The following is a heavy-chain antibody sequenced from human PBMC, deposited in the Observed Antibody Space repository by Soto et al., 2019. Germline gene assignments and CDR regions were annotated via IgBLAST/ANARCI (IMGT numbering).Heavy chain of an antibody. Sequence: GASVKVSCEASGYTFTSYYMHWVRQAPGQGLEWMGIINPSGGSTSYAQKFQGRVTMTRDTSTSTVYMELSSLRSEDTAVYYCARDFKIIPPRTYYYYYYGMDVWGQGTTVTVSS. CDR1: GYTFTSYY. D-gene: IGHD3-16*01. CDR3: ARDFKIIPPRTYYYYYYGMDV. CDR2: INPSGGST. V-gene: IGHV1-46*01. J-gene: IGHJ6*02.